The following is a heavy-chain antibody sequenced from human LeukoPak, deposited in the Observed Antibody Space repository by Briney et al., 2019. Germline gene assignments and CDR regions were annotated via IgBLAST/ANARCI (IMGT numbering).Heavy chain of an antibody. V-gene: IGHV3-23*01. J-gene: IGHJ4*02. CDR2: ISGSGGST. D-gene: IGHD3-22*01. Sequence: GGSLRLSCAASGFTFSSYAMSWVRQAPGKGLEWASAISGSGGSTYYADSVKGRFTISRDNSKNTLYLQMNSLRAEDTAVYYCAKSSGHDSSGYYYVAPWVFDYWGQGTLVTVSS. CDR3: AKSSGHDSSGYYYVAPWVFDY. CDR1: GFTFSSYA.